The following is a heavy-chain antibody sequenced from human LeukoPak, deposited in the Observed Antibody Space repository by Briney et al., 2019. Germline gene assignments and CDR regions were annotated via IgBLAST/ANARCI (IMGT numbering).Heavy chain of an antibody. CDR2: ISYSGSS. Sequence: SETLSLICAVSGDSISNTNFYWGWIRQPPGKGLEWIGSISYSGSSYYNPSLKSRVTISVDTSKNQFSLELTSATAADTAVYYCVRHVATMIVVVACLVLIRNFYFDYWGQGTLVTVSS. V-gene: IGHV4-39*01. CDR3: VRHVATMIVVVACLVLIRNFYFDY. D-gene: IGHD3-22*01. J-gene: IGHJ4*02. CDR1: GDSISNTNFY.